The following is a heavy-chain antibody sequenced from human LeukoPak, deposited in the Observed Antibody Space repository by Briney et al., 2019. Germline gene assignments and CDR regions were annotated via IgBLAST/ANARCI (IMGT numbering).Heavy chain of an antibody. J-gene: IGHJ4*01. CDR3: TRDLWGAGGTNY. D-gene: IGHD6-13*01. CDR1: GASISNNY. V-gene: IGHV4-59*01. CDR2: VYYSGGT. Sequence: KPSETLSLTCTVSGASISNNYWSWIRQPPGKGLEWIGYVYYSGGTNYNPSLKSRVTISVDTSKNQFSLHLNSVTAADTAVYYCTRDLWGAGGTNYWGHGTLVTVSS.